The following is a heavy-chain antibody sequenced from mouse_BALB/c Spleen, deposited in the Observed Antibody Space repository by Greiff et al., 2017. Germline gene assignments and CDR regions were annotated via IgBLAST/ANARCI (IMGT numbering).Heavy chain of an antibody. D-gene: IGHD2-4*01. Sequence: VQLKQSGAELVKPGASVKLSCTASGFNIKDTYMHWVKQRPEQGLEWIGGIDPANGNTKYDPKFQGKATITADTSSNTAYLQLSSLTSEDTAVYYCAYDYAYAMDYWGQGTSVTVSS. V-gene: IGHV14-3*02. CDR2: IDPANGNT. J-gene: IGHJ4*01. CDR1: GFNIKDTY. CDR3: AYDYAYAMDY.